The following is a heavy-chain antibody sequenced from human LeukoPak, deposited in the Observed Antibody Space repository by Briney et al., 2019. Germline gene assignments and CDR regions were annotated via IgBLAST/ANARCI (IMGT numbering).Heavy chain of an antibody. J-gene: IGHJ4*02. CDR2: IKRDGSEK. Sequence: GGSLRLSCAASGFTFSSYWMSWVRQAPGKGLEWVANIKRDGSEKYYVDSVKGRFTISRDNAKNSLYLQMNSLRAEDTAVYYCARDYYDSSGYYLFDYWGQGTLVTVSS. V-gene: IGHV3-7*01. CDR1: GFTFSSYW. CDR3: ARDYYDSSGYYLFDY. D-gene: IGHD3-22*01.